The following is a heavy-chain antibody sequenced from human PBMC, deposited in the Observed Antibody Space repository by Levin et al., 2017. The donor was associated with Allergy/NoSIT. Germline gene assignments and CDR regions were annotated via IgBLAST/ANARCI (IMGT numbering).Heavy chain of an antibody. CDR2: IYTTGST. CDR3: AKDGRYSSWYPNFYYGLDV. D-gene: IGHD6-13*01. V-gene: IGHV4-4*07. J-gene: IGHJ6*02. Sequence: SCTVSGGSISTYYWNWIRQPAGKGLEWIGRIYTTGSTIYNPSLKSRVTMSVDTSKNQFSLKLSSVTAADTAVYYCAKDGRYSSWYPNFYYGLDVWGQGTTVTVSS. CDR1: GGSISTYY.